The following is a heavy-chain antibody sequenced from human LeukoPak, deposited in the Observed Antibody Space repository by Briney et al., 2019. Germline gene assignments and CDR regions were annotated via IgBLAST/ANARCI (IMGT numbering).Heavy chain of an antibody. CDR1: GFTFSSYA. J-gene: IGHJ4*02. CDR3: AKGSSGWYLYDY. V-gene: IGHV3-23*01. Sequence: GGSQRLSCVASGFTFSSYAMSWVRQAPGKGLEWVSAISGSGGSTYYADSVKGRFTISRDNSKNTLYLQMNSLRAEDTAVYYCAKGSSGWYLYDYWGQGTLVTVSS. D-gene: IGHD6-19*01. CDR2: ISGSGGST.